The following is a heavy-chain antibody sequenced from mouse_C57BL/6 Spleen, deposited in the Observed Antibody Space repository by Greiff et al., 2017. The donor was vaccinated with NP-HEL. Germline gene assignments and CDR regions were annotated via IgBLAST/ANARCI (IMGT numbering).Heavy chain of an antibody. J-gene: IGHJ3*01. V-gene: IGHV1-55*01. CDR2: IYPGSGST. D-gene: IGHD1-1*01. CDR3: AREDRYGSPWFAY. Sequence: VQLQQPGAELVKPGASVKMSCKASGYTFTSYWITWVKQRPGQGLEWIGDIYPGSGSTNYNEKFKSKATLTVDPSSSTAYMQLSSLTSEDSAVYYCAREDRYGSPWFAYWGQGTLVTVSA. CDR1: GYTFTSYW.